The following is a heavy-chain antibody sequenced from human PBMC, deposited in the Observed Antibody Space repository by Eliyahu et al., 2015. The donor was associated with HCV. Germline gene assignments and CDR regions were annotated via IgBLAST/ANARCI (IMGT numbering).Heavy chain of an antibody. D-gene: IGHD3-3*01. Sequence: EVQLVESGGVVVQPGGSLRLSCVASGFTFDDYTIHWVRQGPGKGLEWVSLITWDGDSTYYADSVKGRFTISRDNDRNSLYLEMTRLRPDDTALYYCAKDGVRFLEWHTRRHLTNYMDVWGKGTTVTVS. CDR3: AKDGVRFLEWHTRRHLTNYMDV. CDR2: ITWDGDST. J-gene: IGHJ6*03. CDR1: GFTFDDYT. V-gene: IGHV3-43*01.